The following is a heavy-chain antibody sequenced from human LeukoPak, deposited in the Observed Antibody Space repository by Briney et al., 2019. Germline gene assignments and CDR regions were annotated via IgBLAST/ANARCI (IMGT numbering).Heavy chain of an antibody. V-gene: IGHV3-74*01. CDR3: ARGGYYGSGRYYFDS. D-gene: IGHD3-3*01. CDR2: INSDGSST. J-gene: IGHJ4*02. Sequence: GESLXLSCAASGFTFSSYWMHWVRQAPGKGLVWVSRINSDGSSTSYADSVKGRFTISRDNAKNTLHLQMNSQRAEDTAVYYCARGGYYGSGRYYFDSWGQGTLVTVSS. CDR1: GFTFSSYW.